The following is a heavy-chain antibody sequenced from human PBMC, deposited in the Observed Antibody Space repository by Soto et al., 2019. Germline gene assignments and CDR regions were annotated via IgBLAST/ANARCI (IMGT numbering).Heavy chain of an antibody. D-gene: IGHD2-21*02. Sequence: WTWIRQSPGKGLEWIGYIHYSGSIMYNPSFKSRVIMSVDTSKNQFSLQLSSVTAADTAVYFCVREDDGGDRDYYGLDVWGQGTTVTVSS. J-gene: IGHJ6*02. CDR3: VREDDGGDRDYYGLDV. CDR2: IHYSGSI. V-gene: IGHV4-30-4*08.